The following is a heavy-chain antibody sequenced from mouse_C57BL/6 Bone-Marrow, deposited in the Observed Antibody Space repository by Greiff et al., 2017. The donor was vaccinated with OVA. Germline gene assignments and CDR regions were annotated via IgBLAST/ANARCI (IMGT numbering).Heavy chain of an antibody. Sequence: EVQLQQSGPELVKPGASVKISCKASGYTFTDYYMNWVKQRPGKSLEWIGDINPNNGGTSYNQKFKGKATLTVDKSSSTAYMELRSLTSEDSAVYYCAGQGPLYCGSSPLAYWGQGTLVTVSA. CDR1: GYTFTDYY. CDR2: INPNNGGT. V-gene: IGHV1-26*01. D-gene: IGHD1-1*01. J-gene: IGHJ3*01. CDR3: AGQGPLYCGSSPLAY.